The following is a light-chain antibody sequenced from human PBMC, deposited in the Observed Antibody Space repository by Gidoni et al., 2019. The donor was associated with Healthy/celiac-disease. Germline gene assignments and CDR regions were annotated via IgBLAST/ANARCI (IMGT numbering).Light chain of an antibody. J-gene: IGKJ2*01. CDR3: QQRSNWRVT. CDR2: DAS. CDR1: QSVSSY. Sequence: ILLTQSPATLSLSPGETATLSCRASQSVSSYLAWYQQKPGEAPRLLIYDASNRATGSPARFRGSGYGKDLTLAISELEQDGLAVYCCQQRSNWRVTFGQGTKLEIK. V-gene: IGKV3-11*01.